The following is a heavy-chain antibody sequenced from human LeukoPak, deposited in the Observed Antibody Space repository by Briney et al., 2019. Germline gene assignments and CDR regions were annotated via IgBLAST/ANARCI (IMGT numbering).Heavy chain of an antibody. CDR3: ARSGSGSYYEFDY. J-gene: IGHJ4*02. D-gene: IGHD1-26*01. Sequence: PSETLSLTCTVSGGSISSGGYYWSWIRQPPGKGLEWIAYIYHTGSPYYNPSLKSRVTISVDRSKNQFSLKLSSVTAADTAMYYCARSGSGSYYEFDYWGQGTLVTVSS. V-gene: IGHV4-30-2*01. CDR1: GGSISSGGYY. CDR2: IYHTGSP.